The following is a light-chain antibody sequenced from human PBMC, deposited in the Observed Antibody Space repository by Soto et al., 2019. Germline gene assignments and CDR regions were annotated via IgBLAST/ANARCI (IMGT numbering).Light chain of an antibody. CDR1: QSVGNN. J-gene: IGKJ5*01. V-gene: IGKV3-15*01. CDR3: QQYKSWPPIT. CDR2: GAS. Sequence: EIVLTQSPGTLSVSPGERVTLSCRASQSVGNNLAWYQQKPGQAPSLLIYGASTRATGVPDRFSGTGSGTEFTLTISSLKSEDYAVYYCQQYKSWPPITFGQGTRLEIK.